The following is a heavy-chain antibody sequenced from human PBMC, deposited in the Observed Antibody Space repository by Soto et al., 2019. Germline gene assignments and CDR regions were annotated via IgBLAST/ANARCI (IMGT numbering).Heavy chain of an antibody. V-gene: IGHV4-30-4*01. D-gene: IGHD2-21*02. CDR3: VRVNDCGGDCFSLD. J-gene: IGHJ4*02. CDR1: VGSITNGDYY. Sequence: QVQLQESGPGLVKPSQTLSLTCTVSVGSITNGDYYWNWIRQPPGKALEWIGYLYSGGNTFYNPSLKSRLTISHGTSKHQFSLRLTSVTAADTAVYYCVRVNDCGGDCFSLDWGQGTLVTVSS. CDR2: LYSGGNT.